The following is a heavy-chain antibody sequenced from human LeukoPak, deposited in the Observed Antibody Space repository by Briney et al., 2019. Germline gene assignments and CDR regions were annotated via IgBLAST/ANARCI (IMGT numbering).Heavy chain of an antibody. CDR1: GFTFSTSG. Sequence: GGSLRLSCTASGFTFSTSGMHWLRQAPGKGLEWVAVTSSDESEKHHADSVKGRFTISRDNSKNTLYLQMNSLRSEDTAVYYCAIQRIVQNWFDPWGQGTLVTVSS. J-gene: IGHJ5*02. V-gene: IGHV3-30*03. CDR2: TSSDESEK. D-gene: IGHD2/OR15-2a*01. CDR3: AIQRIVQNWFDP.